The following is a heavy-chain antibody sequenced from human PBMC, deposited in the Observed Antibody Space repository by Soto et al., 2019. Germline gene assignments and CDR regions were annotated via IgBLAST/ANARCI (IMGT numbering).Heavy chain of an antibody. J-gene: IGHJ3*01. Sequence: ASVKVSCKASGYTFTSSDINWVRQAPGQGLEWMGWMNPNTGSSEYAQRFQGRVTMTTDRSTSTAYMELRSLRSDDTAVYYCARAFFYQGSDSRGYSFDAFDFWGPGTLVTVSS. CDR3: ARAFFYQGSDSRGYSFDAFDF. D-gene: IGHD3-22*01. V-gene: IGHV1-8*01. CDR2: MNPNTGSS. CDR1: GYTFTSSD.